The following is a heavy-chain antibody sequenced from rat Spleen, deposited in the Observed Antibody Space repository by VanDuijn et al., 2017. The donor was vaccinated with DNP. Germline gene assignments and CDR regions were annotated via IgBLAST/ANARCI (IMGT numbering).Heavy chain of an antibody. Sequence: EVQLVESGGGLVQPGRSLKLSCAASGFTFSDHYMAWIRQTPTKGLEWVATIIYDGTRTYYRDSVKGRFTISRDNAENTLYLQMDSLRSEDTATYYCTTLNFYASLAEYFDYWGQGVMVTVSS. D-gene: IGHD1-12*01. CDR2: IIYDGTRT. V-gene: IGHV5S10*01. J-gene: IGHJ2*01. CDR1: GFTFSDHY. CDR3: TTLNFYASLAEYFDY.